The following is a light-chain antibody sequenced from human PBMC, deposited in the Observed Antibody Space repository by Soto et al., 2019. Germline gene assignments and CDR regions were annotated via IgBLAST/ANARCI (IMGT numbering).Light chain of an antibody. Sequence: IVITQSPATLSVSPGERATLSCRASQSVSSNLAWYQQKPGQAPRLLIYGASTRATGIPARFSGSGSGTEFTLTISSLQSEDFAVYYCQQYKNWPPRWTFGQGTK. CDR1: QSVSSN. CDR2: GAS. V-gene: IGKV3-15*01. CDR3: QQYKNWPPRWT. J-gene: IGKJ1*01.